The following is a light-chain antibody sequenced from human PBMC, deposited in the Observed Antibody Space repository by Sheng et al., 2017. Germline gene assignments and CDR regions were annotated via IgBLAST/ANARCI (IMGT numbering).Light chain of an antibody. CDR2: DAS. Sequence: DIQMTQSPPSLSASVGDRVTITCQASEDISNYLNWYQHKPGKAPKLLIHDASSLQTGVPSRFSGSGSGTDFTFTINSLQPEDIATYYCQQYDNVRSTFGPGTKVDIK. V-gene: IGKV1-33*01. CDR1: EDISNY. CDR3: QQYDNVRST. J-gene: IGKJ3*01.